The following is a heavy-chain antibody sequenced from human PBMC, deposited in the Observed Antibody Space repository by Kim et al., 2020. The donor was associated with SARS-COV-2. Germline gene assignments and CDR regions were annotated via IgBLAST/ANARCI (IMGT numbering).Heavy chain of an antibody. CDR1: GGSMNDYY. D-gene: IGHD4-17*01. CDR3: AKGSDYGAVVPLQQ. V-gene: IGHV4-59*13. J-gene: IGHJ1*01. CDR2: VHYSGST. Sequence: SETLSLTCTVSGGSMNDYYWNWVRQTPGKGLEWIGYVHYSGSTFYSPSPKSRVTISLDMSTKQFSLSLGTVTAADTAVYYCAKGSDYGAVVPLQQWGQGTVVTVPS.